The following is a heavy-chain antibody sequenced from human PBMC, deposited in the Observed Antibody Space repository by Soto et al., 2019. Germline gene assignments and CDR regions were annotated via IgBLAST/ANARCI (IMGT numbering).Heavy chain of an antibody. Sequence: GESLKISCAVSGFTLSTFAMHWVRQAPGKGLEWVATTSYDGLNTYYADSVKGRFTVSRDNSKNTVYVQMNSLRVEDTAVYYCAKVAKSGVVIEYFDSWGQGSVVTVSS. V-gene: IGHV3-30-3*01. CDR1: GFTLSTFA. CDR3: AKVAKSGVVIEYFDS. D-gene: IGHD3-3*01. CDR2: TSYDGLNT. J-gene: IGHJ4*02.